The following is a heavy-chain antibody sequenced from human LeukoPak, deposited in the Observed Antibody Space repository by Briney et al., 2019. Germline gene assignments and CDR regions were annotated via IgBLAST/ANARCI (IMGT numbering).Heavy chain of an antibody. CDR3: AKDLGYCSGGSCLALDY. D-gene: IGHD2-15*01. Sequence: GGSLRLSCAASGFTFSSYAMSWVRQAPGKGLEWVSAISGSGGSTYYADSVKGRFTISRGNSKNTLYLQMNSLRAEDTAVYYCAKDLGYCSGGSCLALDYWGQGTLVTVSS. V-gene: IGHV3-23*01. CDR2: ISGSGGST. J-gene: IGHJ4*02. CDR1: GFTFSSYA.